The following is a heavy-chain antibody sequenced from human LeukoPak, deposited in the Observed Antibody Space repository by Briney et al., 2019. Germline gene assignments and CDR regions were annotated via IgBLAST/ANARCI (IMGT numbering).Heavy chain of an antibody. J-gene: IGHJ4*02. CDR2: INAGNGNT. Sequence: GASMKVSCKASGYSFTTYAMHWVRQAPGQRLEWMGWINAGNGNTKYSQDFQGRVTITRDTSASIAYMELSSLRSEDMAVYYCARTRQYSSIWGFDYWGQGTLVTVSS. D-gene: IGHD6-13*01. CDR3: ARTRQYSSIWGFDY. CDR1: GYSFTTYA. V-gene: IGHV1-3*03.